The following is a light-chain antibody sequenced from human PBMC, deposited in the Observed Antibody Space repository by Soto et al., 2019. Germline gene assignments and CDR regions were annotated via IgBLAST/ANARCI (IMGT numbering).Light chain of an antibody. CDR1: SSDVGDYNY. J-gene: IGLJ2*01. CDR2: HVI. Sequence: QSALTQPASVSGSPGQSITISCTATSSDVGDYNYVSWYQHHPGKAPKLMIYHVINRPSGVSNRFSGSKSGNTASLTISGLQAEDKADYYCTSYTTRSTLVFGGGTKLTVL. V-gene: IGLV2-14*03. CDR3: TSYTTRSTLV.